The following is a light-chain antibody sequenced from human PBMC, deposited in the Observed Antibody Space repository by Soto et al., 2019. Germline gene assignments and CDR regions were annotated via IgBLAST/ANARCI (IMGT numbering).Light chain of an antibody. Sequence: DIQMTQSPTSLSASVGDRVTITCRASQDIRNFVAWYQQKPGKAPKLLIYAASTLQSVVPSRFSGSVSGTDFTLTINNLQPEDVATYSCQKYSSVPVFGPGTKVEIK. CDR2: AAS. J-gene: IGKJ3*01. CDR1: QDIRNF. V-gene: IGKV1-27*01. CDR3: QKYSSVPV.